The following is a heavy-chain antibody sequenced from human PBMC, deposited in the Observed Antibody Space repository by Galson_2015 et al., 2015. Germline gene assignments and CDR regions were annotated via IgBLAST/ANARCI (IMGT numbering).Heavy chain of an antibody. D-gene: IGHD2-2*01. CDR2: IKQDGSEK. CDR3: AVGSRFTVVVPAPIDY. J-gene: IGHJ4*02. CDR1: GFTFSSYW. Sequence: SLRLSCAASGFTFSSYWMSWVRQAPGKGLEWVANIKQDGSEKYYVDSVKGRFTISRDNAKNSLYLQMNSLRAEGTAVYYCAVGSRFTVVVPAPIDYWGQGTLVTVSS. V-gene: IGHV3-7*01.